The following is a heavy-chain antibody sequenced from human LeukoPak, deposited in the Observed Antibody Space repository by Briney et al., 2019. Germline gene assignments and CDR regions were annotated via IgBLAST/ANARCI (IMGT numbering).Heavy chain of an antibody. J-gene: IGHJ4*02. CDR1: GFTFSNYV. V-gene: IGHV3-23*01. Sequence: GGSLRLSCAASGFTFSNYVMNWVRQAPGKGLEWVSAISGPGGGTYYADSVKGRFTISRDNSKNTLYLQMNSLRVEDTAVYYCAKAPPGYSAYALPANWGQGTLVTISS. CDR2: ISGPGGGT. CDR3: AKAPPGYSAYALPAN. D-gene: IGHD5-12*01.